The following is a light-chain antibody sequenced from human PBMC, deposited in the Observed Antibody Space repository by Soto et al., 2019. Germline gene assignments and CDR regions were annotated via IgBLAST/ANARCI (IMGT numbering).Light chain of an antibody. V-gene: IGKV3-20*01. CDR1: QSVSSTY. CDR2: GAS. Sequence: EIVLTQSPGTLSLSPGERATLSCRASQSVSSTYLAWYQQKPGQPPRLLIYGASTRATGIPDRFSGSGSGTDFTLTISRLEPEDFAVYYCQQYDFSPWTFGQGTKVEIK. J-gene: IGKJ1*01. CDR3: QQYDFSPWT.